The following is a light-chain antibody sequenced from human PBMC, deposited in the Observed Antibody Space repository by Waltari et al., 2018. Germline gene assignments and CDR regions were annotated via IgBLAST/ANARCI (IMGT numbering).Light chain of an antibody. J-gene: IGKJ2*01. CDR2: MAS. V-gene: IGKV1-5*03. CDR1: QSVATW. Sequence: DIQRTQSPSTLSASVGDRVTIYCRASQSVATWLARYQQKPGKAPKLLIYMASSLESWVPSRFSGGGSGTEFTLTISSLQPDDFATYSCQQYSSFSTFGQGTKVDI. CDR3: QQYSSFST.